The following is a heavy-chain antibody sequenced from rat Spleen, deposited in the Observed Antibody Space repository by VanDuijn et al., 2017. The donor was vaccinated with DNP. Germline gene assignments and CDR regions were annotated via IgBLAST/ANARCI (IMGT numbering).Heavy chain of an antibody. CDR2: ISPSGGST. D-gene: IGHD1-11*01. V-gene: IGHV5-25*01. J-gene: IGHJ2*01. CDR1: GFTFSNYD. CDR3: ARHCWGTGIDFDY. Sequence: EVQLVESGGGLVQPGRSLKLSCAASGFTFSNYDMAWVRQAPTKGLEWVASISPSGGSTYYRDSVKGRFTVSRDNAKSSLYLQMDSLRSEDTATYYCARHCWGTGIDFDYWGQGVMVTVSS.